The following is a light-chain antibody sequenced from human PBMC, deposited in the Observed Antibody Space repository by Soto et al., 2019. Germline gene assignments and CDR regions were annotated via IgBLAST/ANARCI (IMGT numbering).Light chain of an antibody. CDR1: QSVSGS. CDR2: DAS. J-gene: IGKJ2*01. Sequence: EIVLTQSPATLSLSPGERATLSCRASQSVSGSLAWYQQKPGQAPRLLIYDASNRATGIPARFSGSGSGTDFTLTISSVEPEDFALYYCQQRSNWVYTFGQGTKLAIK. CDR3: QQRSNWVYT. V-gene: IGKV3-11*01.